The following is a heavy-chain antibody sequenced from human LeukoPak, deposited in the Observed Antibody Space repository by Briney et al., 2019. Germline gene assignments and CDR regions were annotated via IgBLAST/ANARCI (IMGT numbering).Heavy chain of an antibody. CDR3: AKDSAFYYIDV. Sequence: PGGSLRLSCAASGFNFSSYDMHWVRQAPGKGLEWVAFIRYNGNNQYYADSVKGRFTISRDNSKNTLYLQMNSLKGDDTAVYYCAKDSAFYYIDVWGKGTTVIISS. CDR1: GFNFSSYD. CDR2: IRYNGNNQ. D-gene: IGHD3-10*01. J-gene: IGHJ6*03. V-gene: IGHV3-30*02.